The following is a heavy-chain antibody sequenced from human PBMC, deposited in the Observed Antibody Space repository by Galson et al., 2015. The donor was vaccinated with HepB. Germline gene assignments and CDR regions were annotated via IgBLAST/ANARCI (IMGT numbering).Heavy chain of an antibody. V-gene: IGHV3-48*01. CDR1: GFTFSSYS. CDR2: ISSSSSTI. CDR3: ARESRTMIVVGYFDY. Sequence: SCKASGFTFSSYSMNWVRQAPGKGLEWVSYISSSSSTIYYADPVKGRFTISRDNAKNSLYLQMNSLRAEDTAVYYCARESRTMIVVGYFDYWGQGTLVTVSS. D-gene: IGHD3-22*01. J-gene: IGHJ4*02.